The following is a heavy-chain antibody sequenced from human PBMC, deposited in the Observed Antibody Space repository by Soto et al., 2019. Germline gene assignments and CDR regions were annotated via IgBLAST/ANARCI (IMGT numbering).Heavy chain of an antibody. Sequence: ASVKVSCKASGYTFTSYGISWVRQAPGQGLEWMGWISAYNGNTNYAQKLQGRVTMTTDTSTSTAYMELRSLRSDDTAVYYCARKGIAVAGTGDDAFDIWGQGTMVTVSS. D-gene: IGHD6-19*01. CDR1: GYTFTSYG. V-gene: IGHV1-18*01. J-gene: IGHJ3*02. CDR3: ARKGIAVAGTGDDAFDI. CDR2: ISAYNGNT.